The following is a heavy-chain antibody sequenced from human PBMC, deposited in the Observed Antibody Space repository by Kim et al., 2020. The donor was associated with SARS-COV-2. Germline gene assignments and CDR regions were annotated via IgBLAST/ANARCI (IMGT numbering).Heavy chain of an antibody. J-gene: IGHJ5*02. CDR2: IYYSGST. CDR1: GGSISSSSYY. V-gene: IGHV4-39*01. D-gene: IGHD6-19*01. CDR3: ASLRRGAVAGIIGTSNNGFDP. Sequence: SETLSLTCTVSGGSISSSSYYWGWIRQPPGKGREWIGSIYYSGSTYYNPSRKSRVTISVDTSKNQFSLKPSSVTATDTAVYYCASLRRGAVAGIIGTSNNGFDPWGPGSLVTVSS.